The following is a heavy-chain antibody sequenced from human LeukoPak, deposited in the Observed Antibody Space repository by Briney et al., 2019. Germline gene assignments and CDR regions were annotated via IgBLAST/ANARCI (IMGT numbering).Heavy chain of an antibody. J-gene: IGHJ6*02. Sequence: QTLSLTCAVSGGSISSGGYSWSWIRQPPGKALEWLARIDWDDDKYYSTSLKTRLTISKDTSKNQAVLTMTNMDPVDTGTYYCARATIAAAVDYGMDVWGQGTTVTVSS. CDR1: GGSISSGGYS. CDR2: IDWDDDK. D-gene: IGHD6-13*01. V-gene: IGHV2-70*11. CDR3: ARATIAAAVDYGMDV.